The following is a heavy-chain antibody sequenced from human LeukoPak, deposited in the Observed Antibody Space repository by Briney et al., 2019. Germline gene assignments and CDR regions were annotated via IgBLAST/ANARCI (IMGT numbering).Heavy chain of an antibody. D-gene: IGHD3-22*01. CDR2: ISWDGGST. CDR3: AKAGSKYYYDSSGYGFDY. V-gene: IGHV3-43*01. J-gene: IGHJ4*02. CDR1: GFTFDDYT. Sequence: PGGSLRLSCAASGFTFDDYTMHWVRQAPGKGLEWVSLISWDGGSTYYADSVKGRFTISRDNSKNSLYLQMNSLRTEDTALYYCAKAGSKYYYDSSGYGFDYWGQGTLVTVSS.